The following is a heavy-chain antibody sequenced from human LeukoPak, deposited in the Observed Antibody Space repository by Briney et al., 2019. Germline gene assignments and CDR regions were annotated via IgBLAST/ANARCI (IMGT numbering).Heavy chain of an antibody. CDR3: GRDRVVPAATFY. CDR1: GFTFSSYW. D-gene: IGHD2-2*01. J-gene: IGHJ4*02. V-gene: IGHV3-7*01. Sequence: GGSLRLSCAASGFTFSSYWMSWIRQAPGRGLGWVANINQLGNEKNYVDSVNGRFTISRNNVDDSLYLEMNSLRVEDTAVYYCGRDRVVPAATFYWGQGVLVTVSS. CDR2: INQLGNEK.